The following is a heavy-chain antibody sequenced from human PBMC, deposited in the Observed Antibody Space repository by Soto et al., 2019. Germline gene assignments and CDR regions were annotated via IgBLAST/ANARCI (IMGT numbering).Heavy chain of an antibody. D-gene: IGHD6-19*01. CDR3: ARDRDTSGWYRSNY. V-gene: IGHV1-18*04. CDR2: ISGYNGHT. J-gene: IGHJ4*02. CDR1: GYTFTGYY. Sequence: QVRLVQSGAEVKKSGASVKVSCRTSGYTFTGYYIHWVRQAPGQGLEWMGWISGYNGHTKHAQNVQGRVTLTTDTSTSTAYMELRSLTSDDTAVYYCARDRDTSGWYRSNYWGQGTLVSVSS.